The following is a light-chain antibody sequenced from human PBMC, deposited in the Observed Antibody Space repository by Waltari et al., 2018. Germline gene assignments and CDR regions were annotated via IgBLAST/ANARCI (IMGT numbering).Light chain of an antibody. V-gene: IGLV2-14*01. Sequence: QSALTQPASVSGSPGQSITISCTGTSSDIGAYHYVSWYQQFPGKAPNLIISDVSNPPSGGSNRFSGSKSGDSASLTISGLQVDDEAHYHCASYTSGSTHVAFGGGTQVTVL. CDR2: DVS. CDR1: SSDIGAYHY. CDR3: ASYTSGSTHVA. J-gene: IGLJ2*01.